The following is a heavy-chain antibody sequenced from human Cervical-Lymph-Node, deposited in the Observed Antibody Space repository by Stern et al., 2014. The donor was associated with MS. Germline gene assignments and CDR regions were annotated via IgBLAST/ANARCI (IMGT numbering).Heavy chain of an antibody. CDR1: GGTFNTQA. CDR2: IIPIFSTP. D-gene: IGHD4-17*01. CDR3: ATPSTVIVGGMDV. Sequence: VQLVQSGAEVKKPGSSVKVSCKTSGGTFNTQAINWVRQAPGQGLEWVGGIIPIFSTPNYAQKIQDRVAITADESTSTAYMDLSSLRSEDTAVYYCATPSTVIVGGMDVWGQGTTVTVSS. J-gene: IGHJ6*02. V-gene: IGHV1-69*01.